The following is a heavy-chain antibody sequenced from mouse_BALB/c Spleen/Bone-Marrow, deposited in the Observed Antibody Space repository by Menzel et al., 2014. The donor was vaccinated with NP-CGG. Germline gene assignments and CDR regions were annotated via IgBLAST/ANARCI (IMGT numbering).Heavy chain of an antibody. D-gene: IGHD1-3*01. V-gene: IGHV2-2*02. CDR1: GLSLTSYG. Sequence: VMLVESGPGLVKPSQSLSITCTVSGLSLTSYGVHWVRQSPGKGLEWLGVIWSGGSTDYNAAFISRLSISKDNSKSQVFFKMNSLQANDTAIYYCARRKSGKGYFDYWGQGTTLTVSS. J-gene: IGHJ2*01. CDR3: ARRKSGKGYFDY. CDR2: IWSGGST.